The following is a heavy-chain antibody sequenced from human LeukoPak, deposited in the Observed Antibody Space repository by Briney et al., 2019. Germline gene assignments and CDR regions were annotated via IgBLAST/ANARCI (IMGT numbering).Heavy chain of an antibody. CDR3: TGGCSGRRDC. Sequence: ACVKVSCKLSGHSSTSCAVNWVRPAIGEGRGWKGMMHPKSGKQSHGKGFQGRITMTNDISIGTTYLELSKLTSEGTAIYYRTGGCSGRRDCWGQGTLVTVSA. D-gene: IGHD6-19*01. J-gene: IGHJ4*02. CDR2: MHPKSGKQ. CDR1: GHSSTSCA. V-gene: IGHV1-8*01.